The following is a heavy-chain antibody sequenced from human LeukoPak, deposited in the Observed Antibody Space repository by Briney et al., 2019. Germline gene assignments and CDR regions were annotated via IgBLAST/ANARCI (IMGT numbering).Heavy chain of an antibody. CDR1: GFIFSTYG. V-gene: IGHV3-30*03. Sequence: GGSLRLSCAASGFIFSTYGMHWVRQAPGKGLEWVAVISNDGNEKYHADSVKGRFTISRDNSKNTLYLQMNSLRAEDTAVYYCASSYDSSGYYGIGPAPFDYWGQGTLVTVSS. CDR2: ISNDGNEK. CDR3: ASSYDSSGYYGIGPAPFDY. D-gene: IGHD3-22*01. J-gene: IGHJ4*02.